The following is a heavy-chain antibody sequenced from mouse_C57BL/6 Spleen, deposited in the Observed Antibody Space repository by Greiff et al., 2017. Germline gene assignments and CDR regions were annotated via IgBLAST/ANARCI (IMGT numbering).Heavy chain of an antibody. CDR3: ARAYGSSAWFAY. J-gene: IGHJ3*01. CDR2: ISSGGSYT. D-gene: IGHD1-1*01. V-gene: IGHV5-6*01. Sequence: VQLKESGGDLVKPGGSLKLSCAASGFTFSSYGMSWVRQTPDKRLEWVATISSGGSYTYYPDSVKGRFTISRDNAKNTLYLQMSSLKSEDTAMYYCARAYGSSAWFAYWGQGTLVTVSA. CDR1: GFTFSSYG.